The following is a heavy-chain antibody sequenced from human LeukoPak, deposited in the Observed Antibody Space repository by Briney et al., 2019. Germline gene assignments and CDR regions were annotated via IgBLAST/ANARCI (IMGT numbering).Heavy chain of an antibody. CDR3: ARGVEDILTGYPNWFDP. J-gene: IGHJ5*02. D-gene: IGHD3-9*01. Sequence: PSETLSLTCAVYGGSFSGYYWSWIRQPPGKGLEWIGEINHSGSTNYNPSLKSRVTISVDTSKNQFSLKLSSVTAADTAVYYCARGVEDILTGYPNWFDPWGQGTLVTVSS. CDR2: INHSGST. V-gene: IGHV4-34*01. CDR1: GGSFSGYY.